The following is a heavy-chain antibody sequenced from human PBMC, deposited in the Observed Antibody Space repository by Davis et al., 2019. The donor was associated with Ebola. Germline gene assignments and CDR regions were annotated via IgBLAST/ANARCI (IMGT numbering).Heavy chain of an antibody. CDR3: AGLGGDY. CDR2: INHSGST. V-gene: IGHV4-39*07. CDR1: GGSISSGGYY. D-gene: IGHD6-6*01. Sequence: MPSETLSLTCTVSGGSISSGGYYWSWIRQPPGKGLEWIGEINHSGSTNYNPSLKSRVTISVDTSKNQFSLKLSSVTAADTAVYYCAGLGGDYWGQGTLVTVSS. J-gene: IGHJ4*02.